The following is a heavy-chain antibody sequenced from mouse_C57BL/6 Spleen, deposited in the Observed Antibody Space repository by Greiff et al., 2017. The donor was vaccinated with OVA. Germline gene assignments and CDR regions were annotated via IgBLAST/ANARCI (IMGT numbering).Heavy chain of an antibody. CDR3: ARANWDDGYFDV. J-gene: IGHJ1*03. CDR2: IHPNSGST. D-gene: IGHD4-1*02. Sequence: QVQLQQPGAELVKPGASVKLSCKASGYTFTSYWMHWVKQRPGQGLEWIGMIHPNSGSTNYNEKFKSKATLTVDKSSSTAYMQLSSLTSEDSAVYYCARANWDDGYFDVWGTGTTVTVSS. CDR1: GYTFTSYW. V-gene: IGHV1-64*01.